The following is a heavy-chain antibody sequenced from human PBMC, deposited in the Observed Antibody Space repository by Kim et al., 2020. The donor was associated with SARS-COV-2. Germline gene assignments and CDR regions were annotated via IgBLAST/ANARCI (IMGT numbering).Heavy chain of an antibody. CDR1: GYTFTGYY. Sequence: ASVKVFCKASGYTFTGYYMHWVRQAPGQGLEWMGWINPNSGGTNYAQKFQGRVTMTRDTSISTAYMELSRLRSDDTAVYYCASQLRITMIVVVHYAFDIWGQGTMVTVSS. J-gene: IGHJ3*02. CDR3: ASQLRITMIVVVHYAFDI. D-gene: IGHD3-22*01. CDR2: INPNSGGT. V-gene: IGHV1-2*02.